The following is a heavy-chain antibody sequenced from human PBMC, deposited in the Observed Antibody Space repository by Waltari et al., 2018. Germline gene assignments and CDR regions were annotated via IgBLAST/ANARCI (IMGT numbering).Heavy chain of an antibody. J-gene: IGHJ1*01. CDR1: GGSISSSSYY. V-gene: IGHV4-39*07. Sequence: QLQLQESGPGLVKPSETLSLTCTVSGGSISSSSYYWGWIRQPPGKGLEWIGSIYYSGRTYYNPSLKSRVTISVDTSKNQFSLKLSSVTAADTAVYYCARDWSGYYIIPSGLWGQGTLVTVSS. D-gene: IGHD3-3*01. CDR2: IYYSGRT. CDR3: ARDWSGYYIIPSGL.